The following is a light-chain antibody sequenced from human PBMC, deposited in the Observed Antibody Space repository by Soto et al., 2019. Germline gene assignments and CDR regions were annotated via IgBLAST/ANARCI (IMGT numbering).Light chain of an antibody. CDR2: GAS. Sequence: EIVLTQSPGTLSSSPGERATLSCRASQSVSSSYLAWYQQKLAQPPRLLIYGASSRATDVPDRFSGSGSGTDFTLTISRLEPEDFAVYYCQQYGSSPPLTFGGGTKVEIK. CDR3: QQYGSSPPLT. CDR1: QSVSSSY. J-gene: IGKJ4*01. V-gene: IGKV3-20*01.